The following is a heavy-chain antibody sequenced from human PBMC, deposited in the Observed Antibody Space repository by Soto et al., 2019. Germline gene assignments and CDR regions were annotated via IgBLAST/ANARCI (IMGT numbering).Heavy chain of an antibody. J-gene: IGHJ4*02. CDR1: GGTFRNYP. CDR2: IFPLTDIP. V-gene: IGHV1-69*02. CDR3: ARGPLVVVNYFES. Sequence: QGQLVQSGTEVKKPGSSVKVSCKASGGTFRNYPINWVRQAPGQGLEWMGSIFPLTDIPDYAQNFQARLTISADKATSTAYMELSSLTSDDTAMYFCARGPLVVVNYFESCGPGTLVTVSS.